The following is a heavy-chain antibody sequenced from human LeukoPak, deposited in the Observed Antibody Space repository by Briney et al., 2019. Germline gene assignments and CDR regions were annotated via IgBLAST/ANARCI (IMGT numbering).Heavy chain of an antibody. Sequence: GRSLRLSCAASGFTFDDYAMHWVRQAPGKGLEWVSGISWNSGSIGYADSVKGRFTISRGNAKNSLYLQMNSLRAEDTALYYCAKDYEYRDGYYGMDVWGQGTLVTVSS. D-gene: IGHD5-24*01. V-gene: IGHV3-9*01. J-gene: IGHJ6*02. CDR2: ISWNSGSI. CDR1: GFTFDDYA. CDR3: AKDYEYRDGYYGMDV.